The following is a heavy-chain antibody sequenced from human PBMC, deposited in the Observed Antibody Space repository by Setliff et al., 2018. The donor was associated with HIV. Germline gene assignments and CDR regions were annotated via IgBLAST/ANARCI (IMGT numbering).Heavy chain of an antibody. CDR1: GYTFNDYA. CDR3: AKDLGVQRGNFDY. D-gene: IGHD3-16*01. V-gene: IGHV3-23*01. J-gene: IGHJ4*02. CDR2: IAGNAINT. Sequence: GGSLRLSCAASGYTFNDYAMSWVRQAPGKGLEWVSTIAGNAINTYHADSVKGRFTISRDNSKNTLYLHMNSLRAEDTAVYYCAKDLGVQRGNFDYWGQGTLVTVSS.